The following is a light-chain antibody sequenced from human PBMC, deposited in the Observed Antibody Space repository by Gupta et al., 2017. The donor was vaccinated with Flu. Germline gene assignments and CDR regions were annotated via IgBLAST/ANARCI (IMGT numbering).Light chain of an antibody. V-gene: IGKV3-15*01. CDR1: QTVGSN. CDR2: DAS. CDR3: HQYNNWPRT. J-gene: IGKJ1*01. Sequence: PSTLSVSPGERVTLTCRASQTVGSNLAWFQQKPGQAPRLIIYDASSRATGVPDRFTASESGTEFTVTISGLEPEDFAVYYCHQYNNWPRTFGQGTKVEIK.